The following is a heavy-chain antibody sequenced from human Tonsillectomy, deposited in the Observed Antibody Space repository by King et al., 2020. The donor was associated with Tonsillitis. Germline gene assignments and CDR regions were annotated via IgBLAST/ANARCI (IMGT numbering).Heavy chain of an antibody. V-gene: IGHV4-39*01. CDR3: ARYVSGSFDY. Sequence: QLQESGPGVVKPSETLSLTCTVSGGSISSSDQYWAWIRQPPGKGREWIGDMYYSGTSFYNPALKSGITISGGTSENRFSLKLSSVTAADTAVYFCARYVSGSFDYWGQGALVTVSS. J-gene: IGHJ4*02. CDR2: MYYSGTS. CDR1: GGSISSSDQY. D-gene: IGHD1-26*01.